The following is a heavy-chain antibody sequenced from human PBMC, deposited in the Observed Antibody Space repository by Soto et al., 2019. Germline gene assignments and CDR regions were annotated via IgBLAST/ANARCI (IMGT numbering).Heavy chain of an antibody. CDR2: IYHTGTT. D-gene: IGHD1-26*01. CDR1: GGSINSGGYS. V-gene: IGHV4-30-2*01. CDR3: ARRGSGSYYDY. Sequence: PSETLSLTCTVSGGSINSGGYSWTWLRQPPGKGLEWIGFIYHTGTTYYNPSLKSRVTISVDRSKNQFSLKLSSVTAADTAVYYCARRGSGSYYDYWGQGTLVTVSS. J-gene: IGHJ4*02.